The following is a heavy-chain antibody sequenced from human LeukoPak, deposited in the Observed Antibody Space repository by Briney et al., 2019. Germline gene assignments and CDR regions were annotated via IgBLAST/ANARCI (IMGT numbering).Heavy chain of an antibody. CDR2: ISSSSSYI. D-gene: IGHD6-13*01. Sequence: GGSLRLSCAASGFTFGSYSMNWVRQAPGKGLEWVSSISSSSSYIYYADSVKGRFTISRDNSKNTLYLQMNSLRAEDTAVYYCARDWCPGSSCAFDIWGQGTMVTVSS. CDR3: ARDWCPGSSCAFDI. V-gene: IGHV3-21*01. J-gene: IGHJ3*02. CDR1: GFTFGSYS.